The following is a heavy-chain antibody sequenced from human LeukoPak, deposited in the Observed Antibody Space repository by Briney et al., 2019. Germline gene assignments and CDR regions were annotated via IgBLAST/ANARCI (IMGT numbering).Heavy chain of an antibody. V-gene: IGHV3-33*01. J-gene: IGHJ6*02. CDR3: ARDYPATMDYYYGMDV. CDR2: IWYDGSNK. D-gene: IGHD5-12*01. Sequence: PGGSLRLSCAASGFTFSSYGMHWVRQAPGKGLEWVAVIWYDGSNKYYADSVKGRFTISRDNSKNTPYLQMNSLRAEDTAVYYCARDYPATMDYYYGMDVWGQGTTVTVSS. CDR1: GFTFSSYG.